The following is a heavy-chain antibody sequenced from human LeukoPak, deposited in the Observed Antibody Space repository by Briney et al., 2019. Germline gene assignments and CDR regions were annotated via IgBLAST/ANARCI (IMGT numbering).Heavy chain of an antibody. Sequence: GGSLRLSCAASGFTFSSYAISWVRQAPGKGLEWVSSLTGSGGTTYYTDSVRGRFTISRDNSRNTLHLQMNSLRAEDTAVYYCAKDNRPHDSESYPIDAFDIWGQGTMVTVSS. CDR3: AKDNRPHDSESYPIDAFDI. D-gene: IGHD3-10*01. CDR2: LTGSGGTT. CDR1: GFTFSSYA. V-gene: IGHV3-23*01. J-gene: IGHJ3*02.